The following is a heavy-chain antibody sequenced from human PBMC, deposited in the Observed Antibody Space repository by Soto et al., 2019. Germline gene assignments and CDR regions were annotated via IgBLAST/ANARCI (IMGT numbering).Heavy chain of an antibody. Sequence: QVQLVESGGGEVQPGRSLTISCAASGFTFSTYGMHSVRQTPGKGLEWVAVISYDGTNKFYSDSVKGRFTISRDNFKNTLTLQMNSLRADDTAVYSCAKDLQSYGDYDYYCYGMDVWGLGTRVTVSS. V-gene: IGHV3-30*18. CDR3: AKDLQSYGDYDYYCYGMDV. CDR1: GFTFSTYG. D-gene: IGHD4-17*01. J-gene: IGHJ6*02. CDR2: ISYDGTNK.